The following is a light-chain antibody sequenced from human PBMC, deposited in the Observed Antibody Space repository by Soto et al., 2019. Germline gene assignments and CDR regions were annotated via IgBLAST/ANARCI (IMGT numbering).Light chain of an antibody. J-gene: IGKJ1*01. CDR1: QPISNN. V-gene: IGKV3-15*01. CDR2: DAS. Sequence: RVMTQSPVSLSGSPGERVTLSCRASQPISNNLAWYQQKPGQTPRLLIFDASTRATGIPARFSGSGSGTEFTLNISSLQSEDFATYYCQQANDWPPTFGQGT. CDR3: QQANDWPPT.